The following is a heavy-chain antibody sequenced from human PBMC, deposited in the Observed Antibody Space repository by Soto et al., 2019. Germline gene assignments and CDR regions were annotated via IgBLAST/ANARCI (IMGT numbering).Heavy chain of an antibody. J-gene: IGHJ3*02. CDR1: GYTFTSYY. Sequence: ASVKVSCKASGYTFTSYYMHWVRQAPGQGLEWMGIINPSGGSTSYAQKIQGRVTMTRDTSTSTVYMELSSLRSEDTAVYYFARDNPFDCSSTSCPNAFDIWGQGTMVTVSS. D-gene: IGHD2-2*01. V-gene: IGHV1-46*01. CDR3: ARDNPFDCSSTSCPNAFDI. CDR2: INPSGGST.